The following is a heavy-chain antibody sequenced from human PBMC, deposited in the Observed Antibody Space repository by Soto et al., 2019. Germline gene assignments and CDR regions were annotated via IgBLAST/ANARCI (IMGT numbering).Heavy chain of an antibody. V-gene: IGHV4-39*01. CDR2: IYYSGST. CDR1: GGSISSSSYY. Sequence: QLQLQESGPGLVKPSEILSLTCTVSGGSISSSSYYWGWIRQPPGKGLEWIGSIYYSGSTYYNPSLKSRVTISVDTSKNQFSLKLSSVSAADTAVYYCAGPGIAAASSYYYYYYMDVWGKGTTVTVSS. CDR3: AGPGIAAASSYYYYYYMDV. D-gene: IGHD6-13*01. J-gene: IGHJ6*03.